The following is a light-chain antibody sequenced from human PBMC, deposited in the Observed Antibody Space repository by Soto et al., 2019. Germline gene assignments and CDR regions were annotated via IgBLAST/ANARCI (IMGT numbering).Light chain of an antibody. V-gene: IGLV1-40*01. CDR3: QSYDSSLSGYV. J-gene: IGLJ1*01. CDR1: SSNTGAGYE. Sequence: QSVLTQPPSVSEAPGQRVTISCTGSSSNTGAGYEAHWYQQVPGTAPKLLIYENNNRPSGVPDRFSGSKSGTSASLAITGLQDEDEAEYYCQSYDSSLSGYVFGPGTKLTVL. CDR2: ENN.